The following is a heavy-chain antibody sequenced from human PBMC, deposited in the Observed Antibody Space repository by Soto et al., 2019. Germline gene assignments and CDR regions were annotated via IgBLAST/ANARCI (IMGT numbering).Heavy chain of an antibody. CDR1: GGSFSGYY. CDR2: INHSGST. Sequence: SETLSLTCAVYGGSFSGYYWSWIRQPPGKGLEWIGEINHSGSTNYNPSLKSRVTISVDTSKNQFSLKLSSVTAADTAVYYCAIDITRVRGQKPYYSNYYGMDVGGQGTTVTV. D-gene: IGHD3-10*01. CDR3: AIDITRVRGQKPYYSNYYGMDV. V-gene: IGHV4-34*01. J-gene: IGHJ6*02.